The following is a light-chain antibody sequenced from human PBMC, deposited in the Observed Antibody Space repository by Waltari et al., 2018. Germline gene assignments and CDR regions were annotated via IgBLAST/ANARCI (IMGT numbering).Light chain of an antibody. V-gene: IGLV2-14*02. CDR3: SSYTGWIYV. Sequence: QSALTQPASVSGSPGQSITISCTGTSSDVGTYNSVSWYQQHPGKGPKLIIYEVNKWSSGVYNRVSGSEAGNTASLTISGLQTEDEADYYCSSYTGWIYVFGSGTKVTVL. CDR1: SSDVGTYNS. J-gene: IGLJ1*01. CDR2: EVN.